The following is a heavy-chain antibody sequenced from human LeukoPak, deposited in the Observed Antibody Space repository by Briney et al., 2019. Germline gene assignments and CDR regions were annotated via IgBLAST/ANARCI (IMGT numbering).Heavy chain of an antibody. CDR3: ASLYGSGND. V-gene: IGHV7-4-1*02. CDR2: INTDTGNP. J-gene: IGHJ4*02. Sequence: ASVKVSCKASGYTLTSYAMNWVRQAPGQGLEWMGWINTDTGNPTYTQGFTGRFVFSLDTSVSTAYLQISSLKAEDTAVYCCASLYGSGNDWGQGTLVTVSS. CDR1: GYTLTSYA. D-gene: IGHD3-10*01.